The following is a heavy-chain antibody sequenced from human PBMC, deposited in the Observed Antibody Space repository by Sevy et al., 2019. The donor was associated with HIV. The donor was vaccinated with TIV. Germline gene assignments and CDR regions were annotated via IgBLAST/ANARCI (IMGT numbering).Heavy chain of an antibody. CDR3: ARRLASAGGGNEYFQP. Sequence: SETLSLTCSVSGGSIDNKAYYWAWIRQPPGKGLEWIGSMSYNANSYYNPSLNCRVTISLDTSKNQFSLRLTFVTAADTAVYYCARRLASAGGGNEYFQPWGQGTLVTVSS. CDR2: MSYNANS. V-gene: IGHV4-39*01. J-gene: IGHJ1*01. D-gene: IGHD6-13*01. CDR1: GGSIDNKAYY.